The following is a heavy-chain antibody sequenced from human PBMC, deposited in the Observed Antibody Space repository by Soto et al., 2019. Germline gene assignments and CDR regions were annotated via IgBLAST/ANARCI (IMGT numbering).Heavy chain of an antibody. J-gene: IGHJ4*02. V-gene: IGHV1-69*08. Sequence: QVQLVQSGAEVKKPGSSVKVSCKASGGTFSSYTISWVRQAPGQGLEWMGRIIPILGIANYAQKFQGRVTITAXXSXSXXYMERSSLRCEDTAVYYGARDSERYYYDSSGYYRYWGQGTLVTVSS. D-gene: IGHD3-22*01. CDR1: GGTFSSYT. CDR2: IIPILGIA. CDR3: ARDSERYYYDSSGYYRY.